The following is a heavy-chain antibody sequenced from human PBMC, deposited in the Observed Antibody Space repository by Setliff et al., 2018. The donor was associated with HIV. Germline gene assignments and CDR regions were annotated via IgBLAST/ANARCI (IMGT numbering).Heavy chain of an antibody. CDR2: VYHSGTT. CDR1: GYSISTAYY. V-gene: IGHV4-38-2*01. CDR3: ARGFREYYDSSGYFLNWFDP. D-gene: IGHD3-22*01. J-gene: IGHJ5*02. Sequence: SETLSLTCAVSGYSISTAYYWGWIRQPPGKGLEWIGSVYHSGTTYYNPSLKSRVTISVDTSKKQFSLRLSSVTAADTAVYYCARGFREYYDSSGYFLNWFDPWGQGTLVTVSS.